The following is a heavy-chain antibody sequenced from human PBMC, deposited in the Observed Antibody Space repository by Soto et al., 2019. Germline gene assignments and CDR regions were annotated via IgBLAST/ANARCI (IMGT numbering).Heavy chain of an antibody. Sequence: QITLKESGPTLVKPTQTLTLTCTFSGFSLSTSGVGVGWIRQPPGKALEWLALIYWDDDKRYSPSLMSRLTTTKDPPRHQLLFTIPTGAPVDTATFSCARPFSGNFYSFDSGSRGTLVTVS. D-gene: IGHD1-26*01. CDR3: ARPFSGNFYSFDS. CDR1: GFSLSTSGVG. J-gene: IGHJ4*02. CDR2: IYWDDDK. V-gene: IGHV2-5*02.